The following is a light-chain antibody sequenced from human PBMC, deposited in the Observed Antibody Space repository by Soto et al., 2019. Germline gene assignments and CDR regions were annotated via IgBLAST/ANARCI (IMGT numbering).Light chain of an antibody. CDR2: DVS. CDR3: QQRDIWPWT. CDR1: QSVGTY. V-gene: IGKV3-11*01. J-gene: IGKJ1*01. Sequence: EIVLTQSQATLSFSPRETATLSWRASQSVGTYLAWYQQKPGQSPSRLMFDVSNRATGIPARFSGSGSGTDFTLTISSLQTEDCGVYDRQQRDIWPWTFGQGTKVDNK.